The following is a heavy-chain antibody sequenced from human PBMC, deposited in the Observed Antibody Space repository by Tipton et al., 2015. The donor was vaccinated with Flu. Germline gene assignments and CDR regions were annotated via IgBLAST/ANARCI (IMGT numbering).Heavy chain of an antibody. D-gene: IGHD4-11*01. CDR3: ARHWDYIDSFDV. Sequence: LRLSCSVSGASITGYYCNWIRQSPEKGLAWLGFVYYTGTTNYNPSLKGRVSISLDTSKNQFSLTLTSVTAADTAVYYCARHWDYIDSFDVWGPGTAVTVSS. V-gene: IGHV4-59*08. CDR1: GASITGYY. J-gene: IGHJ3*01. CDR2: VYYTGTT.